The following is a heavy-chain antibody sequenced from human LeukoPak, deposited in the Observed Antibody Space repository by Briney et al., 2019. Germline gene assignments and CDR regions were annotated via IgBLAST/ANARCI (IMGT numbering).Heavy chain of an antibody. D-gene: IGHD5-12*01. CDR3: ASGKWRRSYYYYMDV. Sequence: GGSLRLSCAASGFTFDDYGMSWVRQAPGKGLEWVSGINWNGGSTGYADSVKGRFTISRDNAKNSLYLQMNSLRAEDTALYYCASGKWRRSYYYYMDVWGKGTTVTVSS. CDR2: INWNGGST. CDR1: GFTFDDYG. J-gene: IGHJ6*03. V-gene: IGHV3-20*04.